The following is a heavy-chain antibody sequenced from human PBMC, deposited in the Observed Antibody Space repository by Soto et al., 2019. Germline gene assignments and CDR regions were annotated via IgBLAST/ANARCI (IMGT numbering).Heavy chain of an antibody. CDR2: IDPSDSYT. CDR3: ARHDYSGSGYDSTYFDY. D-gene: IGHD5-12*01. J-gene: IGHJ4*02. CDR1: GYSFTSYW. Sequence: GESLKISCKGSGYSFTSYWISWVRQMPGKGLEWMGRIDPSDSYTNYSPSFQGHVTISADKSISTAYLQWSSLKASDTAMYYCARHDYSGSGYDSTYFDYWGQGTLVTVSS. V-gene: IGHV5-10-1*01.